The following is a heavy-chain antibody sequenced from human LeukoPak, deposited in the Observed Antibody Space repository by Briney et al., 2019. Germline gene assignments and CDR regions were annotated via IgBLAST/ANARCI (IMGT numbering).Heavy chain of an antibody. CDR3: AKDRPKYCGGDCSIFDY. CDR2: VSHDGSNK. CDR1: GFTFSSYG. J-gene: IGHJ4*02. Sequence: GGSLRLSCAASGFTFSSYGMHWVRQAPGKWLEWVAVVSHDGSNKYYADSVKGRFSISRDNSKNTLYLQMNSLSAGDTAIYYCAKDRPKYCGGDCSIFDYWGQGTLVTVSS. V-gene: IGHV3-30*18. D-gene: IGHD2-21*02.